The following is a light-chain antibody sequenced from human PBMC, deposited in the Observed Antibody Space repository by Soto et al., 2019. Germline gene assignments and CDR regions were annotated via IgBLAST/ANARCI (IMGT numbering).Light chain of an antibody. CDR3: QQSYSLPFS. V-gene: IGKV1-39*01. Sequence: DIQMTQSPASLSASVGDSVTITCRAGQNISSYLNWYQLKPGKAPKLLIYAASSLQSGVPSRFSGSGSGTEFTLTVSSLQPDDFANYYCQQSYSLPFSFGPGTKVDIE. J-gene: IGKJ3*01. CDR1: QNISSY. CDR2: AAS.